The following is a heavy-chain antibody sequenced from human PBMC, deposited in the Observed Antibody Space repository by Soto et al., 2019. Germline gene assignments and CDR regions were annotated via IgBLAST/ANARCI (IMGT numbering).Heavy chain of an antibody. CDR3: ATVPRVYSSTWFGVAGMDV. V-gene: IGHV1-69*01. Sequence: QVQLVQSGAEVKKPGSSVKVSCKASGGTFRNCAINWVRQAPGQGLEWMGGIIPFYGAPKYAQKFQGSVTITADESSGTAYMEMSSLTSEDTAVYYCATVPRVYSSTWFGVAGMDVWGQGTTVIVSS. J-gene: IGHJ6*02. CDR1: GGTFRNCA. D-gene: IGHD6-13*01. CDR2: IIPFYGAP.